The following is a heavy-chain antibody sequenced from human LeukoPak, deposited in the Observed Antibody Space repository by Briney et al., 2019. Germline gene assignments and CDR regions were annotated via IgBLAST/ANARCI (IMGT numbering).Heavy chain of an antibody. CDR3: YVSGWTEDIDN. D-gene: IGHD6-19*01. J-gene: IGHJ4*02. CDR2: ISDNGGMT. CDR1: GITFSSHA. V-gene: IGHV3-64D*06. Sequence: GGSLRLSCSASGITFSSHAMHWVRQAPGKGLEYVSAISDNGGMTLYADSVKGRFTISRDNSKNTLYLQMSSLRGEDTAVYYCYVSGWTEDIDNWGQGTLVTVSS.